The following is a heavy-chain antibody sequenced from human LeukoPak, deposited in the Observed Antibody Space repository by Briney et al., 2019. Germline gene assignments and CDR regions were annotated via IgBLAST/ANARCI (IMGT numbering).Heavy chain of an antibody. V-gene: IGHV4-59*03. CDR2: IHYSGSS. CDR1: GDSTSNFY. D-gene: IGHD2-8*01. Sequence: SETLSLTCTVSGDSTSNFYWNWIRQSPGKGLEWIGNIHYSGSSVYNPSLKSRGTISIDTSRRQYFLKLKSVTAADTAVYFCALAPNSNWFDFWGPGTLVTVSS. CDR3: ALAPNSNWFDF. J-gene: IGHJ5*01.